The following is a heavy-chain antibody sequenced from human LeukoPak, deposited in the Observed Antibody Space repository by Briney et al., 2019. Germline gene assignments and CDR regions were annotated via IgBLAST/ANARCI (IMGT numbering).Heavy chain of an antibody. CDR2: VSGYNGNT. Sequence: GASVKVSCKASGYTFTTYGISWVRQAPGQGLEWMGWVSGYNGNTKYAQKLQGRVTMTTDTSTSMGYMELRSLRSDDTAVYYCARSPSNYGDYLDYWGQGTLVTVSS. J-gene: IGHJ4*02. D-gene: IGHD4-17*01. V-gene: IGHV1-18*01. CDR3: ARSPSNYGDYLDY. CDR1: GYTFTTYG.